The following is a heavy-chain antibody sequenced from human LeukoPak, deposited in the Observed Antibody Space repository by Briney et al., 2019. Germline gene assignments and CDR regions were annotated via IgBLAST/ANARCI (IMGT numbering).Heavy chain of an antibody. CDR3: ARWGVGWLQFSDAFDI. J-gene: IGHJ3*02. D-gene: IGHD5-24*01. V-gene: IGHV3-23*01. Sequence: GGSLRLSCAASGFTFSSYAMSWVRQAPGKGLEWVSAISGSGGSTYYADSVKGRFTTSRDNSKNTVYLQMNSLRAEDTAVYYCARWGVGWLQFSDAFDIWGQGTMVTVSS. CDR1: GFTFSSYA. CDR2: ISGSGGST.